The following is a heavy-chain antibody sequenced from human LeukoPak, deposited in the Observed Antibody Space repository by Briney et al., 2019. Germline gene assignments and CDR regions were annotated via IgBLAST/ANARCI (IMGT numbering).Heavy chain of an antibody. V-gene: IGHV1-2*02. CDR2: INPNSGGT. D-gene: IGHD3-10*01. Sequence: ASVKVSRKASGYAFTGYYMHWVRQAPGQGLEWMGWINPNSGGTNYAQKFQGRVTITTDESTSTAYMELSSLRSEDTAVYYCASRLYHGPAKTQGPPRARQDWYFDLWGRGTLVTVSS. CDR3: ASRLYHGPAKTQGPPRARQDWYFDL. J-gene: IGHJ2*01. CDR1: GYAFTGYY.